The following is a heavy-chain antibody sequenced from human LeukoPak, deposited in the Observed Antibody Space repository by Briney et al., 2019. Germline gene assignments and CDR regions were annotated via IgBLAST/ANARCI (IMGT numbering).Heavy chain of an antibody. CDR3: ARHRSGGSQDDAFDI. J-gene: IGHJ3*02. CDR2: IKQDGSEK. V-gene: IGHV3-7*01. CDR1: EFTFSSYW. D-gene: IGHD2-15*01. Sequence: GGSLRLSCAASEFTFSSYWMTWVRQAPGKGLEWVADIKQDGSEKYYVDSVKGRFTVSRQNAKNSLFLQMNSLRAEDTAVYYCARHRSGGSQDDAFDIWGQGTMVTVSS.